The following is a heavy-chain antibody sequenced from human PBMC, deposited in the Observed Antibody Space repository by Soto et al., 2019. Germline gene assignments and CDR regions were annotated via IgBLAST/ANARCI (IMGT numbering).Heavy chain of an antibody. CDR3: ARDSGSYACFDY. Sequence: QVQLVESGGGVVQPGGSLRLSCAASGFTFSNYAMHWVRQAPGKGLEWVAVISYDGSNKYYADSVKGRFTISRDNSKNTMYLQRNRLRAEDSAVYYCARDSGSYACFDYWGQGTLVTVSS. D-gene: IGHD1-26*01. J-gene: IGHJ4*02. CDR1: GFTFSNYA. V-gene: IGHV3-30-3*01. CDR2: ISYDGSNK.